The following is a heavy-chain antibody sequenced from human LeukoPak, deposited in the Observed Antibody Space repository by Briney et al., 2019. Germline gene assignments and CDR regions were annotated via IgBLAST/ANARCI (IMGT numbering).Heavy chain of an antibody. CDR1: GFTFSNHW. CDR2: INSDGNST. V-gene: IGHV3-74*01. J-gene: IGHJ5*02. Sequence: GGSLRLSCAASGFTFSNHWMHWVRQAPGKGLVWVSRINSDGNSTSYADSVKGRFTISRDNPKNTLYLQMNSLRAEDTAVYYCARRRYCSSTNCYGDWFDPWGQGTLVTVSS. CDR3: ARRRYCSSTNCYGDWFDP. D-gene: IGHD2-2*01.